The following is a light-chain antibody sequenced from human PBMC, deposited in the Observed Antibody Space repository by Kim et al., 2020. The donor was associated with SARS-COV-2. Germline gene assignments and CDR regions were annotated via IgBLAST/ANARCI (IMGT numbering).Light chain of an antibody. CDR3: QQHPVIPYT. CDR1: QSVLYTSNNKNY. J-gene: IGKJ2*01. CDR2: WAS. V-gene: IGKV4-1*01. Sequence: DIVMTQSPDSLAVSLGERATINCKSSQSVLYTSNNKNYFAWYQQKPGQPPKLLINWASTRESGVPDRFTGSGSGTDFTLTISSLQAEDVAVYYCQQHPVIPYTFGQGTKLEIK.